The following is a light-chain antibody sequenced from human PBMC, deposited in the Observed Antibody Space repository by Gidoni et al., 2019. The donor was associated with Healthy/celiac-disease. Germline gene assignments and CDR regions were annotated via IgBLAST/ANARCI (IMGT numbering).Light chain of an antibody. CDR1: QSVSSSY. Sequence: EVVLTQSPGTLSLSPGERATLSCRASQSVSSSYLAWYQQKPGQAPRLLIYGASSRATVIPDRFSGSGSGTDFTLTISRLDPEDFAVYYCQQYGSSTGTFGQGTKVEIK. CDR2: GAS. J-gene: IGKJ1*01. V-gene: IGKV3-20*01. CDR3: QQYGSSTGT.